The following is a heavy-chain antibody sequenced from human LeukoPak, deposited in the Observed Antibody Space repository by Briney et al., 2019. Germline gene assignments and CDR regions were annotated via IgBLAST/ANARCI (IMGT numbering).Heavy chain of an antibody. V-gene: IGHV4-39*01. CDR3: ASINRVVRGVIYAFDI. Sequence: PSETLSLTCTVSGGSISSSSYHWGWIRQPPGKGLEWIGSIYYSGSTYYNPSLKSRVTISVDTSKNQFSLKLSSVTAADTAVYYCASINRVVRGVIYAFDIWGQGTMVTVSS. CDR1: GGSISSSSYH. D-gene: IGHD3-10*01. J-gene: IGHJ3*02. CDR2: IYYSGST.